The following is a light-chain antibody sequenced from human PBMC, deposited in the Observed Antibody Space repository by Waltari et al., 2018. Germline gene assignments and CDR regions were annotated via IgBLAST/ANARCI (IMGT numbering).Light chain of an antibody. CDR3: LHYHDSPHT. CDR1: QSVGSNF. J-gene: IGKJ3*01. V-gene: IGKV3-20*01. CDR2: AAS. Sequence: EIVLTQSPGTLSLSPGARATLSCRANQSVGSNFLAGYQQKPGQAPRLVIFAASNRATGIPDRFSGSGSGTDFTLTISRLEPEDFAMYYCLHYHDSPHTFGPGTTVDIK.